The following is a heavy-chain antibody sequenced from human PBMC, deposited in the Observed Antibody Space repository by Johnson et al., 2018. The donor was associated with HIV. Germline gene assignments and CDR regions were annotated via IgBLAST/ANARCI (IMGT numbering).Heavy chain of an antibody. CDR1: GFTFSSYG. J-gene: IGHJ3*02. CDR3: AKPMGDNDAFDI. CDR2: ISYDGNNT. Sequence: QVQLVESGGGVVQPGRSLRLSCAASGFTFSSYGMHWVRQAPGKGLEWVAVISYDGNNTYYADSVKGRFTISRDNSKNTLYLQMNSLRAEDTAVYYCAKPMGDNDAFDIWGQGTTVTVSS. V-gene: IGHV3-30*18. D-gene: IGHD3-16*01.